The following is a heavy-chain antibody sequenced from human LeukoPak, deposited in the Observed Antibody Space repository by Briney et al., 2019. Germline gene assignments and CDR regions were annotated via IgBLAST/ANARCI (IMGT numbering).Heavy chain of an antibody. V-gene: IGHV1-2*02. Sequence: ASVKVSCKASGYTFIDYYMHWVRQAPGQGLEWIGWTNPNSGGTNYAQKFQGRVTMTRDTSISTAYMELSRLRSDDTAVYYCARGDGATSNPYFDYWGQGTLVTVSS. CDR3: ARGDGATSNPYFDY. CDR1: GYTFIDYY. J-gene: IGHJ4*02. CDR2: TNPNSGGT. D-gene: IGHD5-12*01.